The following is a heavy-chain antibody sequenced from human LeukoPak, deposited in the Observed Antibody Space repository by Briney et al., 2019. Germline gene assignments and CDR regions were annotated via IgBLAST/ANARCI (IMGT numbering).Heavy chain of an antibody. CDR1: GFTFSSYS. V-gene: IGHV3-21*01. D-gene: IGHD3-3*02. CDR2: ISSSSSYI. J-gene: IGHJ6*02. CDR3: ARDSVRLATHGMDV. Sequence: KPGGSLRLSCAASGFTFSSYSMNWVRQAPGKGLEWVSSISSSSSYIYYADSVKGRFTISRDNAKNSLYLQMNSLRAEDTAVYYCARDSVRLATHGMDVWGQGTTVTVSS.